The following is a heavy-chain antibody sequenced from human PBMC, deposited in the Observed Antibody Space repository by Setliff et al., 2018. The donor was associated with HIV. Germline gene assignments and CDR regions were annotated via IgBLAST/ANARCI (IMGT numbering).Heavy chain of an antibody. V-gene: IGHV4-30-2*01. D-gene: IGHD1-26*01. CDR1: GGSISSGGYS. Sequence: LTCAVSGGSISSGGYSWTWIRQPPGKGLEWIAYIFHSGRIYYNPTLKSRVTMSVDRSKNHLSLDIHSVTAADTAVYYCARGGGRETYWENYWGQGTPVTVSS. CDR3: ARGGGRETYWENY. J-gene: IGHJ4*02. CDR2: IFHSGRI.